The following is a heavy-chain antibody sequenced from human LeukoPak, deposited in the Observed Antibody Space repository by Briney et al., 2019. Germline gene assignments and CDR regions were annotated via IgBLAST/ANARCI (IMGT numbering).Heavy chain of an antibody. Sequence: SETLSLTCTLPLGSISSYYWSWIRHPPGKGLEWIGYIYYRGSTNYSPSPKSRLTISVATSKNQFSLKLSSVTAADTAVYYCARTYGSSGLGYFDLWGRGTLVTVSS. CDR2: IYYRGST. J-gene: IGHJ2*01. V-gene: IGHV4-59*01. CDR1: LGSISSYY. CDR3: ARTYGSSGLGYFDL. D-gene: IGHD6-13*01.